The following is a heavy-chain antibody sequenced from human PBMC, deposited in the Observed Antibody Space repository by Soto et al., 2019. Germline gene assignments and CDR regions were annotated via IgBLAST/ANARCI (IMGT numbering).Heavy chain of an antibody. Sequence: GSLRLSCAASEFTFDYYWMHWVRQAPGKGLVWVSRVHSGGTTTTYADSVKGRFTISRDNARNTVSLQMSSLRAEDTAIYYCARGDRGGFDLWGHGTMVTVSS. J-gene: IGHJ3*01. D-gene: IGHD3-10*01. CDR2: VHSGGTTT. CDR1: EFTFDYYW. V-gene: IGHV3-74*01. CDR3: ARGDRGGFDL.